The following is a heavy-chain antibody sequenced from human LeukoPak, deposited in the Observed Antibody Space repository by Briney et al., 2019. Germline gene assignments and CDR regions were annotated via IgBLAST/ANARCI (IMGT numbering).Heavy chain of an antibody. V-gene: IGHV4-39*01. J-gene: IGHJ3*02. CDR3: ARLPSSSDAFDI. CDR2: IYYSGST. CDR1: GGSISSSSYY. D-gene: IGHD6-6*01. Sequence: PSETRSLTCTVSGGSISSSSYYWGWIRQPPGKGLEWIGSIYYSGSTYYNPSLKSRVTISVDTSKNQFSLKLSSVTAADTAVYYCARLPSSSDAFDIWGQGTMVTVSS.